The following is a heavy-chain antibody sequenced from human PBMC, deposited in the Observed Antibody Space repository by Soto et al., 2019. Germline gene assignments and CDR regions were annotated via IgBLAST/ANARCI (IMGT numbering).Heavy chain of an antibody. Sequence: QVQLVESGGGVVQRGRSLTLSCAASGFTFSSYAMHWVRQAPGKGLEWVAVISYDGSNKYYADSVKGRFTISRDNSKNTLYLQMNSLRAEDTAVYYCARGGWELRYFDASYYWGQGTLVTVSS. D-gene: IGHD3-9*01. J-gene: IGHJ4*02. CDR1: GFTFSSYA. V-gene: IGHV3-30-3*01. CDR3: ARGGWELRYFDASYY. CDR2: ISYDGSNK.